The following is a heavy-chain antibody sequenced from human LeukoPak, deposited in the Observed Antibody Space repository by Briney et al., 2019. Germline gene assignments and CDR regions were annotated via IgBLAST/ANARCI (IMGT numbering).Heavy chain of an antibody. Sequence: HSGGSLRLSCAASGFTFSSYAMSWVRQAPGKGLEWVSAISGSGGSTYYADSVKGRFTISRDNSKNTLYLQMNSLRAEDTAVYYCASTPTGGDGFWSGYGGWVYYFDYWGQGTLVTVSS. CDR2: ISGSGGST. V-gene: IGHV3-23*01. D-gene: IGHD3-3*01. CDR3: ASTPTGGDGFWSGYGGWVYYFDY. J-gene: IGHJ4*02. CDR1: GFTFSSYA.